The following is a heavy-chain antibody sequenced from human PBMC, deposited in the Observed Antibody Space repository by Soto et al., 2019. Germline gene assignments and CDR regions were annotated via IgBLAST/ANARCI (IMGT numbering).Heavy chain of an antibody. CDR3: ANSPTYYDILTGYYYYGMDV. CDR1: GFTFSSYG. Sequence: HPGGSLRLSCAASGFTFSSYGMHWVRQAPGKGLEWVAVISYDGSNKYYADSVKGRFTISRDNSKNTLYLQMNSLRAEDTAVYYCANSPTYYDILTGYYYYGMDVWGQGTTVTV. V-gene: IGHV3-30*18. CDR2: ISYDGSNK. D-gene: IGHD3-9*01. J-gene: IGHJ6*02.